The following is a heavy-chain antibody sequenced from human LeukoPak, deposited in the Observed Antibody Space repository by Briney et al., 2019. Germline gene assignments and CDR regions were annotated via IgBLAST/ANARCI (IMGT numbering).Heavy chain of an antibody. J-gene: IGHJ3*02. D-gene: IGHD1-26*01. CDR2: ISDSGDIT. Sequence: GGSLRLSCAASGFTFSSYAMSWVRQAPGKGLGWVSGISDSGDITYYADSVKGRGTISRDNSKNTLYVQMNSLRVEDTAVYYCAKDRRGGSYYAATLDIWGQGTMVTVSS. V-gene: IGHV3-23*01. CDR3: AKDRRGGSYYAATLDI. CDR1: GFTFSSYA.